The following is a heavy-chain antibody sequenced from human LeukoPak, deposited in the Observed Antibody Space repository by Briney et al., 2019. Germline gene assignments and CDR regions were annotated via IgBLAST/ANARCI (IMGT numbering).Heavy chain of an antibody. CDR2: INHSGST. J-gene: IGHJ4*02. V-gene: IGHV4-34*01. D-gene: IGHD2-15*01. CDR1: GGSFSGYY. Sequence: SETLSLTCAVYGGSFSGYYWSWIRQPPGKGLEWIGEINHSGSTNYNPSLKSRVTISVDTSKNQLSLKLSSVTAADTAVYYCARAVLGYCSGGSCYAFGYWGQGTLVTVSS. CDR3: ARAVLGYCSGGSCYAFGY.